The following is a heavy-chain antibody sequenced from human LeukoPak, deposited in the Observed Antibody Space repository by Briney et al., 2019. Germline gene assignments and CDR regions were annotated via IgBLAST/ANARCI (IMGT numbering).Heavy chain of an antibody. V-gene: IGHV3-13*04. J-gene: IGHJ6*02. CDR1: GFTFSSYD. CDR2: IGTAGDT. D-gene: IGHD4-17*01. CDR3: ARAGLRHYGMDV. Sequence: GGSLRPSCAASGFTFSSYDMHWVRQATGKGLEWVSAIGTAGDTYYPGSVKGRFTISRENAKNSLYLQMNSLRAGDTAVYYCARAGLRHYGMDVWGQGTTVTVSS.